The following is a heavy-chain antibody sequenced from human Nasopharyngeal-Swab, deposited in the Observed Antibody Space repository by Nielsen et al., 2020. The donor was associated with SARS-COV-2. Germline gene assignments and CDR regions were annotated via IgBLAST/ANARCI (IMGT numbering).Heavy chain of an antibody. CDR1: GFTFGDYG. CDR2: ISSSGSTI. D-gene: IGHD6-19*01. Sequence: GESLKISCTAYGFTFGDYGMNWVRQAPGKGLEWVSYISSSGSTIYYADSVKGRFTISRDNAKNSLYLQMNSLRAEDTAVYYCASEWLPTLTLDYWGQGTLVTVSS. CDR3: ASEWLPTLTLDY. V-gene: IGHV3-48*03. J-gene: IGHJ4*02.